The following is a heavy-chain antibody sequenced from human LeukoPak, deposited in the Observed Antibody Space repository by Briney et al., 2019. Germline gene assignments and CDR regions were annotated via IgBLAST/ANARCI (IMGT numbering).Heavy chain of an antibody. Sequence: GGSLRLSCSASEFTFSNYAMSWVRQAPGEGLEWVSAVSDRGGSTHYADSVKGRFTISRDDSRNTLILQMNNLRAEDTAVYYCARHGGTFSRAFDIWGQGTMVTVSS. CDR2: VSDRGGST. CDR3: ARHGGTFSRAFDI. J-gene: IGHJ3*02. D-gene: IGHD1-26*01. V-gene: IGHV3-23*01. CDR1: EFTFSNYA.